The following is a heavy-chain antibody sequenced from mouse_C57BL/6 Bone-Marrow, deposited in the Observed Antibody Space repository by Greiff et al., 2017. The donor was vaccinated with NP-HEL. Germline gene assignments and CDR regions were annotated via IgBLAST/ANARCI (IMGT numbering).Heavy chain of an antibody. CDR2: IDPSDSYT. Sequence: QVQLQQPGAELVKPGASVKLSCKASGYTFTSYWMQWVKQRPGQGLEWIGEIDPSDSYTNYNQKFKGKATLTVDTSSSTAYMQLSSLTSEDSAVYYCARGGGSSLDYWGQGTTLTVSS. J-gene: IGHJ2*01. CDR3: ARGGGSSLDY. CDR1: GYTFTSYW. D-gene: IGHD1-1*01. V-gene: IGHV1-50*01.